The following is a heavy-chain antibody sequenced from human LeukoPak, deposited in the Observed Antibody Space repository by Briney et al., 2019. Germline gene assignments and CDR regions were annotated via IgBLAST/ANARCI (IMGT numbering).Heavy chain of an antibody. D-gene: IGHD4-11*01. CDR3: ARHAPVPTVTDYYYAMDV. J-gene: IGHJ6*04. CDR2: IDPSDSYT. CDR1: EYSFTNYW. V-gene: IGHV5-10-1*01. Sequence: GESLMVSCQGFEYSFTNYWISWVRQMPGKGLEWMGRIDPSDSYTNYSPSFQGHVTISADKSISTTYLQWSSLKASDTAMYYCARHAPVPTVTDYYYAMDVWGKGTTVTVSS.